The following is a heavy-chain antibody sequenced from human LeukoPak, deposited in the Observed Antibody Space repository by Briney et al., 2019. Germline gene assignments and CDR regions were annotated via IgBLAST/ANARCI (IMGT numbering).Heavy chain of an antibody. Sequence: GGSLRLSCAASGFSVSRKYMTWVRQAPGKGLEWVSIISASGGTTYYADSVKGRFTTSRDNSKNTVYLQMNSLRAEDTAVYYCANKLRGSYYFDSWGQGTLVTVSS. CDR2: ISASGGTT. V-gene: IGHV3-23*01. J-gene: IGHJ4*02. D-gene: IGHD3-10*01. CDR1: GFSVSRKY. CDR3: ANKLRGSYYFDS.